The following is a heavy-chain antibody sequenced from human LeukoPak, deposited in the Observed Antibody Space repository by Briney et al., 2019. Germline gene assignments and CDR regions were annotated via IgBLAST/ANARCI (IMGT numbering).Heavy chain of an antibody. CDR2: IRAYNGNT. CDR3: ARDRWTSGNDAFDI. D-gene: IGHD6-19*01. CDR1: GYTFTNYG. Sequence: ASVKVSCKASGYTFTNYGINWVRQAPGQGLEWMGWIRAYNGNTNYAQKLQGRVAMTTDTSTSTAYMELRSLRSDDTAVYYCARDRWTSGNDAFDIWGQGTMVTVSS. J-gene: IGHJ3*02. V-gene: IGHV1-18*01.